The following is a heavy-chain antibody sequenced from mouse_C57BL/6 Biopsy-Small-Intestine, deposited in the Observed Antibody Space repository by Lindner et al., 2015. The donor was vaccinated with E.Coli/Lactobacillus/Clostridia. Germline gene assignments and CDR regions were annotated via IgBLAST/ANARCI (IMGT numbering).Heavy chain of an antibody. V-gene: IGHV1-42*01. Sequence: VQLQESGAGLVKPGASVRLSCKASGYSFTGYYMNWVKQSPEKSLEWIGEINPSTGGTTYNQKFKAKATLTVDKSSSTAYMQLKSLTSEDSAVYYCARGRLRRAMDYWGQGTSVTVSS. CDR3: ARGRLRRAMDY. J-gene: IGHJ4*01. CDR2: INPSTGGT. D-gene: IGHD2-4*01. CDR1: GYSFTGYY.